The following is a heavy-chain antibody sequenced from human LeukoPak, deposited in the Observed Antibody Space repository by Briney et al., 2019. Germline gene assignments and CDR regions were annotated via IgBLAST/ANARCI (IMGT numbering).Heavy chain of an antibody. D-gene: IGHD3-22*01. CDR1: GGSISSYY. J-gene: IGHJ2*01. CDR3: ARVGSGYYWYFDL. Sequence: KSSETLSLTCTVSGGSISSYYWSWIRQPPGKGLEWIGYIYTSGSTNYNPSLKSRVTMSVDTSKNQFSLKLSSVTAADTAVYYCARVGSGYYWYFDLWGRGTLVTVSS. CDR2: IYTSGST. V-gene: IGHV4-4*09.